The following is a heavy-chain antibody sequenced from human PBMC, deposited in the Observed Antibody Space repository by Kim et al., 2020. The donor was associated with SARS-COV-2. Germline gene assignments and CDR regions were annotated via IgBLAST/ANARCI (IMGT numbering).Heavy chain of an antibody. J-gene: IGHJ4*02. V-gene: IGHV3-48*02. CDR2: STL. CDR3: ATGKETYDY. Sequence: STLYYADSVKGRFTISRDNAKNSLFLQMVSLRDEDTAVYFCATGKETYDYWGQGTLVTVSS. D-gene: IGHD3-10*01.